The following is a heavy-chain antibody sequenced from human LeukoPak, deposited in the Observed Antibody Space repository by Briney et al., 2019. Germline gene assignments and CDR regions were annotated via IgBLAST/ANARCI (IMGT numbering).Heavy chain of an antibody. V-gene: IGHV3-30*02. Sequence: PGGSLRLSCVASGPNFGSYAVHWVRQAPGKGLEWVAFIQHDATSTFYRESVQGRFTISRDNYKNTAYLQMNSLRTEDTAVYYCAKRRFKTMVTISSAAFDIWGQGTMVTVSS. D-gene: IGHD4/OR15-4a*01. J-gene: IGHJ3*02. CDR2: IQHDATST. CDR1: GPNFGSYA. CDR3: AKRRFKTMVTISSAAFDI.